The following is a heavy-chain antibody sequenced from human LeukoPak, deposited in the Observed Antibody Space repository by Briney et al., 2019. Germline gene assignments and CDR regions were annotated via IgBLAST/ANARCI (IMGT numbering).Heavy chain of an antibody. J-gene: IGHJ4*02. D-gene: IGHD2-21*01. CDR2: ISAYNGNT. Sequence: GASVKVSCKASGYTFTSYGISWVRQAPGQGLEWMGWISAYNGNTNYAQKFQGRVTMTRDTSLSTAYMELSSPRSDDTAVYYCARGGVVIAVNNDYFDYWGQGTLVTVSS. V-gene: IGHV1-18*01. CDR3: ARGGVVIAVNNDYFDY. CDR1: GYTFTSYG.